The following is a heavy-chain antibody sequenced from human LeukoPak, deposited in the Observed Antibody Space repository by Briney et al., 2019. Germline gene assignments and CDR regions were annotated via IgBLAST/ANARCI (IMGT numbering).Heavy chain of an antibody. CDR1: GGSISSYY. V-gene: IGHV4-4*07. D-gene: IGHD2-2*01. Sequence: SETLSLTCTVSGGSISSYYWSWIRQPAGKGLEWIGRIYTSGSTNYNPSLKSRVTMSVDTSKNQFSLKLSSVTAADTAVYYCACSTPKARHCSSTSCKNYYYYYYMDVWGKGTTVTVSS. J-gene: IGHJ6*03. CDR2: IYTSGST. CDR3: ACSTPKARHCSSTSCKNYYYYYYMDV.